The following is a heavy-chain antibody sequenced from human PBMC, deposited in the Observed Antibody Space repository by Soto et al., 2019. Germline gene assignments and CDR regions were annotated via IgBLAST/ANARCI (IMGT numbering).Heavy chain of an antibody. CDR3: ARSARGPLVWDDFDY. Sequence: EASVKVSCKASGGTFSSYAISWVRQAPGQGLEWMGGIIPIFGTANYAQKFQGRVTITADESTSTAYMELSSLRSEDTAVYYCARSARGPLVWDDFDYWGQGTLVTVSS. D-gene: IGHD3-16*01. V-gene: IGHV1-69*13. CDR1: GGTFSSYA. CDR2: IIPIFGTA. J-gene: IGHJ4*02.